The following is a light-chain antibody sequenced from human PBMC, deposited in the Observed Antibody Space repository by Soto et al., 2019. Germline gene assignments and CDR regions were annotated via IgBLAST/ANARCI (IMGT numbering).Light chain of an antibody. CDR2: GAS. CDR3: QQRSNWPPST. CDR1: ESVSSY. Sequence: EIVMTQSPATLSVSPGERATLSCRARESVSSYLAWCQQTPCQAPRLLISGASGRATGIPARFSGSGSGTDITLTISSLEPEEFAVYDGQQRSNWPPSTFGQGTRLEIK. V-gene: IGKV3-11*01. J-gene: IGKJ5*01.